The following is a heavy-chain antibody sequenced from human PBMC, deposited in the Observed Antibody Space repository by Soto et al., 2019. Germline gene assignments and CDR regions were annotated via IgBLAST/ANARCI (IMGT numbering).Heavy chain of an antibody. V-gene: IGHV1-69*13. CDR1: GGTFSSYA. D-gene: IGHD3-22*01. J-gene: IGHJ5*02. CDR2: IIPIFGTA. Sequence: GASVKVSCKASGGTFSSYAISWVRQAPGQGLEWMGGIIPIFGTANYAQKFQGRVTITADESTSTAYMELSSLRSEDTAVYYCARAGHYYYDSSGYFNWFDPWGQGTLVTVSS. CDR3: ARAGHYYYDSSGYFNWFDP.